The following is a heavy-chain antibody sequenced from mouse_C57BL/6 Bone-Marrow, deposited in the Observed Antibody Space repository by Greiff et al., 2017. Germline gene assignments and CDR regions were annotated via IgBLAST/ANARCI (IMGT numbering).Heavy chain of an antibody. D-gene: IGHD2-13*01. CDR1: GYTFTDYY. CDR2: IYPGSGNT. V-gene: IGHV1-76*01. J-gene: IGHJ4*01. CDR3: ARSGDWVLYAMDY. Sequence: QVQLQQSGAELVRPGASVKLSCKASGYTFTDYYINWVKQRPGQGLEWIARIYPGSGNTYYNEKFKGKATLTAAKSSSTAYMQLSSLTSEDSAVYFCARSGDWVLYAMDYGGQGTSVTVSS.